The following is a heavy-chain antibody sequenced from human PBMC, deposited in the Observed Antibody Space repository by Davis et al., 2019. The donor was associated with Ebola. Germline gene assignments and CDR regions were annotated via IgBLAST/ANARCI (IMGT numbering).Heavy chain of an antibody. CDR2: IYYSGST. CDR3: AARRDGYNSVDY. D-gene: IGHD5-24*01. V-gene: IGHV4-39*01. CDR1: GGSISSSSYY. Sequence: PGGSLRLSCTVSGGSISSSSYYWGWIRQPPGKGLEWIGNIYYSGSTYYNPSLKSRVSISVDTSKNQFSLKLSSVTAADTAVYYCAARRDGYNSVDYWGQGTLVTVSS. J-gene: IGHJ4*02.